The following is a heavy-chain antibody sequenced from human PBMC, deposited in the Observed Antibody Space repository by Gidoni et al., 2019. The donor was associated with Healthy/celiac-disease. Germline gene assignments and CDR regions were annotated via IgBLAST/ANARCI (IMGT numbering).Heavy chain of an antibody. CDR2: ISGDGGST. CDR1: GFPFDDYA. Sequence: EVQLVESGGGVVQPGGSLSLSCSASGFPFDDYAMHWVRQAPGKGLEWVSLISGDGGSTYYADSVKGRFTISRDNSKNSLYLQMNSLRTEDTALYYCAKVEEQWLVWFGMDVWGQGTTVTVSS. V-gene: IGHV3-43*02. D-gene: IGHD6-19*01. J-gene: IGHJ6*02. CDR3: AKVEEQWLVWFGMDV.